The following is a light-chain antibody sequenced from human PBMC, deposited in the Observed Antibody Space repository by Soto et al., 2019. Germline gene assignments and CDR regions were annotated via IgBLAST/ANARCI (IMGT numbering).Light chain of an antibody. CDR3: NSYTSSSTYV. CDR1: SSDVGAYNY. CDR2: DVA. V-gene: IGLV2-14*03. Sequence: QSALTQPASVSGSPGQSITISCTGTSSDVGAYNYVSWYQHHPGKAPKLMLYDVANRPSGVSNRFSGSKSGNTASLTISGLQAEDEADYYCNSYTSSSTYVFGTGTKLTVX. J-gene: IGLJ1*01.